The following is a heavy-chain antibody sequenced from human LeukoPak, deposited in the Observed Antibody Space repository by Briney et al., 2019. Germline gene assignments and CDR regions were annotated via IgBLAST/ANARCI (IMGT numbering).Heavy chain of an antibody. CDR3: AIYFWQQCYYVDV. D-gene: IGHD6-13*01. J-gene: IGHJ6*03. CDR2: ISTSSSYI. CDR1: GFTFSSYN. V-gene: IGHV3-21*01. Sequence: GGSLRLSCAASGFTFSSYNINWVSQAPGKGLEWVSSISTSSSYIYYADSVKGRFTNSRDNARKSLYLQMNSLRAEDTAVYYCAIYFWQQCYYVDVWGKGTTVIISS.